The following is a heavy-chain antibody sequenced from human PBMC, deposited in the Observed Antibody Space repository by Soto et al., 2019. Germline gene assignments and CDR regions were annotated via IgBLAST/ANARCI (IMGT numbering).Heavy chain of an antibody. CDR2: ISGSGGST. CDR3: AKDYDSSGYYYGWFDP. V-gene: IGHV3-23*01. J-gene: IGHJ5*02. Sequence: GESLKISCAASGFTFSSYAMSWVRQAPGKGLEWVSAISGSGGSTYYADSVKGRFTISRDNSKNTLYLQMNSLRAEDTAVYYCAKDYDSSGYYYGWFDPWGQGTLVTVSS. D-gene: IGHD3-22*01. CDR1: GFTFSSYA.